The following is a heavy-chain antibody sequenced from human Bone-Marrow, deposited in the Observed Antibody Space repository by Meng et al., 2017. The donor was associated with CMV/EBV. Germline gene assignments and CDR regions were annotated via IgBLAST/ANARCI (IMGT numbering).Heavy chain of an antibody. CDR2: IIPIFGTA. CDR3: ARDTLSYCSSTSCYLSN. J-gene: IGHJ4*02. Sequence: SVKVSCKASGGTFSSYAISWVRQALGQGLEWMGGIIPIFGTANYAQKFQGRVTITTDESTSTAYMELSSLRSEDTAVYYCARDTLSYCSSTSCYLSNWGQGTLVTVSS. CDR1: GGTFSSYA. D-gene: IGHD2-2*01. V-gene: IGHV1-69*05.